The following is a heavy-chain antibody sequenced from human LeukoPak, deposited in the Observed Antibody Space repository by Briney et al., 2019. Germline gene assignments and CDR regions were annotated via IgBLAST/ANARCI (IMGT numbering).Heavy chain of an antibody. Sequence: PGGSLRLSCAASGFTFSSYAMSWVRQAPGKGLEWVSAISASGGSTYYADSVKGRFTISRDNSKNTLYLQMNSLRAEDTAVYYCAKRLRDPPIDGKYDYWGQGTLVTVSS. CDR3: AKRLRDPPIDGKYDY. D-gene: IGHD2-15*01. J-gene: IGHJ4*02. CDR2: ISASGGST. CDR1: GFTFSSYA. V-gene: IGHV3-23*01.